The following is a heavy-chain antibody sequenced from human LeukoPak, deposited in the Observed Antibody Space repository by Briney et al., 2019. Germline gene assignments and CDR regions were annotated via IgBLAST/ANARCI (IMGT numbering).Heavy chain of an antibody. J-gene: IGHJ4*02. CDR1: GGSVSSGSYY. Sequence: SETLSLTCTVSGGSVSSGSYYWSWIRQPPGKGLEWIGYIYYSGSTNYNPSLKSRVTISVDTSKNQFSLKLSSVTAADTAVYHCARGRRVFWFGEYRSFYFDYWGQGTLVTVSS. CDR2: IYYSGST. CDR3: ARGRRVFWFGEYRSFYFDY. D-gene: IGHD3-10*01. V-gene: IGHV4-61*01.